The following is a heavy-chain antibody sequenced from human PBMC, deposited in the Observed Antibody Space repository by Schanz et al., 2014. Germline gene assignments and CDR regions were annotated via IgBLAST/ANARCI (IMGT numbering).Heavy chain of an antibody. CDR3: XVGDVGAHSYFYYXXXX. Sequence: QLHQWGAGLLKPSETLSLTCAVSGGSFSAYYWSWIRQPPGKGLEWIGEISYNGGANNPSLQGRVTISGDTSKXXXXXTLRSVTAADTXXXXXXVGDVGAHSYFYYXXXXWGQGTTVTVSS. CDR2: ISYNGGA. J-gene: IGHJ6*02. D-gene: IGHD3-16*01. V-gene: IGHV4-34*01. CDR1: GGSFSAYY.